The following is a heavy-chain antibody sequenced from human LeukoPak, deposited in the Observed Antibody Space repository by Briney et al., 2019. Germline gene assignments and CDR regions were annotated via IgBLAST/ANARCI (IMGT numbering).Heavy chain of an antibody. V-gene: IGHV3-23*01. J-gene: IGHJ4*02. CDR2: TNSGGIST. D-gene: IGHD2-8*01. CDR1: GFPFSDFS. Sequence: GGSLRLSCATSGFPFSDFSMSWVRQAPGKGLEWISTTNSGGISTYYAESVKGRFTISRDNSKNTLYLQMSSLRVEDTGVYYCAKQSYARSLGEGGRGTVVSVSS. CDR3: AKQSYARSLGE.